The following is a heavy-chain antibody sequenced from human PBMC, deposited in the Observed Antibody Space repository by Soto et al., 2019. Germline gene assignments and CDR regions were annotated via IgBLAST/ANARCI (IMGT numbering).Heavy chain of an antibody. D-gene: IGHD2-8*01. V-gene: IGHV4-39*02. Sequence: SETLSLTCTVFGGPISTSPYYWGWVRQSPGKGLEWIGSMTYGGGTTYYNPSLKSRVTISVDTAQNHFSLRLTSVTAEGTAVYFCVESAKGVCHDWGQGAVVTVSS. CDR2: MTYGGGTT. CDR3: VESAKGVCHD. J-gene: IGHJ4*02. CDR1: GGPISTSPYY.